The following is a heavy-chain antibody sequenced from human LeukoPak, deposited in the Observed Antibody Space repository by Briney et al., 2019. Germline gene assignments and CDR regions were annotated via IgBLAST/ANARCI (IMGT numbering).Heavy chain of an antibody. J-gene: IGHJ4*02. CDR3: ARDDYYDSSGYLI. Sequence: GGSLRLSCAASGFTFSSYSMNWVRQAPGKGLEWVSSISSSSSYIYYADSVKGRFTISRDDAKNSLYLQTNSLRAEDTAVYYCARDDYYDSSGYLIWGQGTLVTVSS. V-gene: IGHV3-21*01. D-gene: IGHD3-22*01. CDR1: GFTFSSYS. CDR2: ISSSSSYI.